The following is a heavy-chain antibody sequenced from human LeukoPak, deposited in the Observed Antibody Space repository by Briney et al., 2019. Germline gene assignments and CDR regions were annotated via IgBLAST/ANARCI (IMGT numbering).Heavy chain of an antibody. J-gene: IGHJ4*02. CDR1: GGSISSYY. V-gene: IGHV4-59*01. D-gene: IGHD2-15*01. CDR3: ARDTEYCTGGNCYHNYFDY. Sequence: SETLSLTCTVSGGSISSYYWSWIRQPPGKGLEWIGYIYYSGSTNYNPSLTSRVTISVDTSKNQFSLKLSSLTAADTAVYYCARDTEYCTGGNCYHNYFDYWGQGTLVTVSS. CDR2: IYYSGST.